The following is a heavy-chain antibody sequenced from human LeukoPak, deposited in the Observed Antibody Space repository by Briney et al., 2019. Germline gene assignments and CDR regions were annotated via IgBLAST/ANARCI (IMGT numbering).Heavy chain of an antibody. CDR1: GYTFTGYY. J-gene: IGHJ4*02. CDR3: ARPYCNGGSRHDYFDY. D-gene: IGHD2-15*01. Sequence: ASVKVSCKASGYTFTGYYMHWVRQAPGQGLEWMGWMNPYSGGTNYAQKFQGRVTMTRDTSISTAYMELRRLSSDDTAIYYCARPYCNGGSRHDYFDYWGQGTLVSVSS. V-gene: IGHV1-2*02. CDR2: MNPYSGGT.